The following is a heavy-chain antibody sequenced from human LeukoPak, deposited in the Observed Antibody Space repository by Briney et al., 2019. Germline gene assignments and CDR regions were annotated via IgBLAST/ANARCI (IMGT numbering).Heavy chain of an antibody. CDR3: AREGSVSYYVGLDY. Sequence: PGGSLRLSCAASGFTFSSYEMNWVRQAPGKGLEWVSYISSSGSTIYYADSVKGRFTISRDNAKNSLYLQMNSLRAEDTAVYYCAREGSVSYYVGLDYWGQGTLVTVSS. V-gene: IGHV3-48*03. CDR2: ISSSGSTI. D-gene: IGHD1-26*01. CDR1: GFTFSSYE. J-gene: IGHJ4*02.